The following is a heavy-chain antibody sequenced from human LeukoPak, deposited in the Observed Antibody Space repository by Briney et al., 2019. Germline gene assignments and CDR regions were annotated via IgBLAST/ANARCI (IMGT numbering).Heavy chain of an antibody. V-gene: IGHV1-69*13. Sequence: SVKVSCKASGGTFSDYALNWVRQAPGQGLEWMGVFIPILGTANSTQKFQGRVTITADESTSTAYMELSSLRSEDTAVYYCARDQAYSDSSGYYYNYWGQGTLVTVSS. CDR2: FIPILGTA. CDR1: GGTFSDYA. D-gene: IGHD3-22*01. CDR3: ARDQAYSDSSGYYYNY. J-gene: IGHJ4*02.